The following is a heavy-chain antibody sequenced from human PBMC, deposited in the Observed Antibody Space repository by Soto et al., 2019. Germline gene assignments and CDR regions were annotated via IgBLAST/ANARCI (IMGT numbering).Heavy chain of an antibody. J-gene: IGHJ5*02. CDR2: IYPGDSDT. D-gene: IGHD6-25*01. Sequence: GEALKISCKGSGYSFTSYFIGWVRQMPGKGLEWMGIIYPGDSDTRYSPSFQGQVTISADKSISTAYLQWSSLKASDTAMYYCARALSGAPRWFDPWGQGTLVTVSS. CDR3: ARALSGAPRWFDP. V-gene: IGHV5-51*01. CDR1: GYSFTSYF.